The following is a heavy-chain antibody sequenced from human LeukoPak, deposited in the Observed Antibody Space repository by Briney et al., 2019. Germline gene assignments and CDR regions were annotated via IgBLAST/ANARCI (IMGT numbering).Heavy chain of an antibody. CDR3: ARDRQHSYGRYFDH. CDR1: GDSISTYH. V-gene: IGHV4-59*01. CDR2: MQSNGNS. D-gene: IGHD3-16*01. J-gene: IGHJ4*02. Sequence: SETLSLTCTVSGDSISTYHWNWIRKPPGKGLEWIGYMQSNGNSKYNPSLRSRVTIFIDTSKSQVALILSSVTAADTAVYYCARDRQHSYGRYFDHWGQGALVTVSS.